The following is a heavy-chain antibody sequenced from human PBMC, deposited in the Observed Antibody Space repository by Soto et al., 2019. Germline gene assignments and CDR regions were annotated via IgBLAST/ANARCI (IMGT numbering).Heavy chain of an antibody. D-gene: IGHD2-2*01. CDR3: ARAYCSSTSCHARGAYYYYGMDV. CDR1: GGTLSSYA. V-gene: IGHV1-69*13. Sequence: SVKVSCKASGGTLSSYAISWVRQAKGQGLEWMGGIIPIFGTANYAQKFQGRVTITADESTSTAYMELSSLRSEDTAVYYCARAYCSSTSCHARGAYYYYGMDVWGQGTTVTVSS. J-gene: IGHJ6*02. CDR2: IIPIFGTA.